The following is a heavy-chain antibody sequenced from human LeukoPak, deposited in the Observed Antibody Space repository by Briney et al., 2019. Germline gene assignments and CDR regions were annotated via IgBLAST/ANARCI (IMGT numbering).Heavy chain of an antibody. CDR1: GFTFDDYA. CDR3: AKASRAREYNYGGPDY. CDR2: INGDGGST. Sequence: GGSLRLSCAASGFTFDDYAMHWVRQVPGKGLEWVSLINGDGGSTYYADSVKGRFTISRDNSKNSLYLQMNSLRTEDTALYYCAKASRAREYNYGGPDYWGQGTLVTVSS. V-gene: IGHV3-43*02. D-gene: IGHD5-18*01. J-gene: IGHJ4*02.